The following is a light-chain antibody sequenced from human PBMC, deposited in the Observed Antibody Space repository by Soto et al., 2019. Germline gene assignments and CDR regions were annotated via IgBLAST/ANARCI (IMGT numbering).Light chain of an antibody. Sequence: EIVLTQSPGTLSLSPGERATLSCRASQSVTSSYITWYQQKHGQAPRLLIYGASSRATGIPDRFSGSGSGTDFTLTIIRLEPEDFAVYYCQQYGSSFTFGPGTKVDIK. CDR3: QQYGSSFT. V-gene: IGKV3-20*01. CDR2: GAS. J-gene: IGKJ3*01. CDR1: QSVTSSY.